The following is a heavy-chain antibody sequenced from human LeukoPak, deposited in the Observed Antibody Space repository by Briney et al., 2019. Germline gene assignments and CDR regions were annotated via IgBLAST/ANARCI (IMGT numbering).Heavy chain of an antibody. CDR3: AREYYYDSSGYYPFDY. CDR2: ISYDGSNK. V-gene: IGHV3-30-3*01. Sequence: PGGSLRLSCAASGFTFSSYNMDWVRQAPGKGLEWVAVISYDGSNKYYADSVKGRFTISRDNSKNTLYLQMNSLRAEDTAVYYCAREYYYDSSGYYPFDYWGQGTLVTVSS. CDR1: GFTFSSYN. D-gene: IGHD3-22*01. J-gene: IGHJ4*02.